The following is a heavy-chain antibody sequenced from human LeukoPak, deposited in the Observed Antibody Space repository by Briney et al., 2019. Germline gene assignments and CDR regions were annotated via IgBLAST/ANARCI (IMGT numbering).Heavy chain of an antibody. V-gene: IGHV3-23*01. CDR1: GFTFSGYA. CDR3: EKVWPIEGAVDY. J-gene: IGHJ4*02. Sequence: GGSLRLSCAASGFTFSGYAMSWVRQAPGKGLEWVSAISGSGGSTYYADSVKGRFTISRDNSKNTLYLQMNSLRAEDTAVYYCEKVWPIEGAVDYWGQGPLVPVSS. CDR2: ISGSGGST. D-gene: IGHD3-16*01.